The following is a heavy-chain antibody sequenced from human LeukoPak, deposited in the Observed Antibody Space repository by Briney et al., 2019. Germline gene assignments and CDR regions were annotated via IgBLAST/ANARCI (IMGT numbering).Heavy chain of an antibody. CDR2: ISAYNGNT. CDR1: GYTFTSYG. CDR3: ASSIVVVPAAMAIHYYYGMDV. Sequence: ASVKVSCKASGYTFTSYGISWVRQAPGQGLEWMGWISAYNGNTNYAQKLQGRVTMTTDTSTSTAYMELRSLRSDDTAVYYCASSIVVVPAAMAIHYYYGMDVWGQGTTVTVSS. V-gene: IGHV1-18*01. D-gene: IGHD2-2*01. J-gene: IGHJ6*02.